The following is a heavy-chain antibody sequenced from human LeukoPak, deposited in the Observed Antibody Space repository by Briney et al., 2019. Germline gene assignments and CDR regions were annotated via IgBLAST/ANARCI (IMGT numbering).Heavy chain of an antibody. Sequence: PSETLSLTCAVSGGSIISTNWWSWVRQPPGKGLEWIGEIYHSGSTNYNPSLKSRVTISVDNSKNQFSLKLSSVTAADTAVYFCARARNYYDSSDYYYEGDAFDIWGQGTMVTVSS. D-gene: IGHD3-22*01. CDR1: GGSIISTNW. CDR2: IYHSGST. V-gene: IGHV4-4*02. CDR3: ARARNYYDSSDYYYEGDAFDI. J-gene: IGHJ3*02.